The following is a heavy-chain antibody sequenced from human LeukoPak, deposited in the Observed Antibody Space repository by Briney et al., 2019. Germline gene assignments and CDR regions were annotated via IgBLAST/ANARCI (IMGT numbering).Heavy chain of an antibody. V-gene: IGHV3-30*18. CDR3: AKGGYSSGWYLNNWFDP. Sequence: GGSLRLSCAASGFTFSTYAMSWVRQAPGKGLEWVAVISYDGSNKYYADSVKGRFTISRDNSKNTLYLQMNSLRAEDTAVYYCAKGGYSSGWYLNNWFDPWGQGTLVTVSS. CDR2: ISYDGSNK. D-gene: IGHD6-19*01. J-gene: IGHJ5*02. CDR1: GFTFSTYA.